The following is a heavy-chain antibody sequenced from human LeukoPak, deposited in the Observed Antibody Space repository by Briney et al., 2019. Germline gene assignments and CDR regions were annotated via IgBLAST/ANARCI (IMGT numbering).Heavy chain of an antibody. V-gene: IGHV1-69*06. J-gene: IGHJ6*03. CDR1: GYSFTSHY. D-gene: IGHD5-24*01. CDR3: ARSGRRDGYNNSYYYYMDV. CDR2: IIPIFGTA. Sequence: ASVKVSCKASGYSFTSHYMHWVRQAPGQGLEWMGGIIPIFGTANYAQKFQGRVTITADKSTSTAYMELSSLRSEDTAVYYCARSGRRDGYNNSYYYYMDVWGKGTTVTVSS.